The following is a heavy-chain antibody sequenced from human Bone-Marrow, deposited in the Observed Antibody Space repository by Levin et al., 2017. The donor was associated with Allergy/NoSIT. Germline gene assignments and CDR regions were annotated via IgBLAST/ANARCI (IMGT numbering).Heavy chain of an antibody. Sequence: SCAASGFTVSSNYMSWVRQAPGKGLEWVSVIYIVGSTHYADSVKGRFTISRDNSQNTLYLQMNSLKPEDTAVYYCARAVAGYYFDYWGQGTLVTVSS. CDR2: IYIVGST. V-gene: IGHV3-66*02. J-gene: IGHJ4*02. CDR1: GFTVSSNY. D-gene: IGHD6-19*01. CDR3: ARAVAGYYFDY.